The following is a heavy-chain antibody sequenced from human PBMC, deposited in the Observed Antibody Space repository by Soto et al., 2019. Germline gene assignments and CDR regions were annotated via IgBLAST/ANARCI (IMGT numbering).Heavy chain of an antibody. CDR1: GGSISSSSHY. V-gene: IGHV4-39*01. CDR2: IFYSGST. Sequence: SETLSPTCTVSGGSISSSSHYWGWIRQPPGKGLEWIGSIFYSGSTYYNPSLKSRVTISVDTSKNQFSLKLSSVTAADTAVYYCARRESYDILTGYYYFDYWGQGTLVTVSS. D-gene: IGHD3-9*01. J-gene: IGHJ4*02. CDR3: ARRESYDILTGYYYFDY.